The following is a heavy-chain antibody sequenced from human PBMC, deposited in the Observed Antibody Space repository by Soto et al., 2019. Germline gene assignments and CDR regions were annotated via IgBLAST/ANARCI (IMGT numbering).Heavy chain of an antibody. CDR2: INSDGSST. J-gene: IGHJ4*02. CDR3: AREGCSGGSCYGRGYFDY. CDR1: GFTFSSYW. Sequence: XGSLILSCAASGFTFSSYWMHGVRQAPGKGLVWVSRINSDGSSTSYADSVKGRFTISRDNAKNTLYLQMNSLRAEDTAVYYCAREGCSGGSCYGRGYFDYWGQGTLVTVSS. V-gene: IGHV3-74*01. D-gene: IGHD2-15*01.